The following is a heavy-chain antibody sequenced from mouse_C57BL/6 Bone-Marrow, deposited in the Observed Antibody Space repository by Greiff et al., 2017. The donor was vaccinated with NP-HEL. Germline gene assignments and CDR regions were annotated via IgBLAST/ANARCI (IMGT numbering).Heavy chain of an antibody. CDR2: IYPSDSET. J-gene: IGHJ2*01. Sequence: VQLQQPGAELVRPGSSVKLSCKASGYTFTSYWMDWVKQRPGQGLEWIGNIYPSDSETHYNQKFKDKATLTVDKSSSTAYMQLSSLTSEDSAVYYCARGRTAQAFFDYWGQGTTLTVSS. D-gene: IGHD3-2*02. V-gene: IGHV1-61*01. CDR3: ARGRTAQAFFDY. CDR1: GYTFTSYW.